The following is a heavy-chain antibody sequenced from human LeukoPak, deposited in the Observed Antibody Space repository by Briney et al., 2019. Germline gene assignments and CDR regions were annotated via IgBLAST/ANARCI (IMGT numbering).Heavy chain of an antibody. Sequence: NPSETLSLTCIVSGDSIISYYWSWIRQPPGKGLEWIGYIYYNGTTNYNPSLKSRVTMSVDTSRTQFSLKLSSVTAADTAFYYCARLGRADSGYYVAYDIWGQGTMVTVSS. CDR3: ARLGRADSGYYVAYDI. CDR2: IYYNGTT. D-gene: IGHD3-22*01. V-gene: IGHV4-59*08. J-gene: IGHJ3*02. CDR1: GDSIISYY.